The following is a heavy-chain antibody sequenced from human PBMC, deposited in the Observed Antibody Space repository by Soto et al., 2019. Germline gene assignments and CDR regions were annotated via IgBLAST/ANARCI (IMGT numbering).Heavy chain of an antibody. CDR2: INHSGSA. D-gene: IGHD6-19*01. CDR1: CESFIGYI. Sequence: SETLSLTCAFHCESFIGYIWTWIRQTPGKGLQWIGQINHSGSAYYNPSLKGRVTISVHTSNSQFSLELSSVTAADTAVYYCARGLITGSHYSGGWYYFDSWGQGTQVTVS. CDR3: ARGLITGSHYSGGWYYFDS. J-gene: IGHJ4*02. V-gene: IGHV4-34*01.